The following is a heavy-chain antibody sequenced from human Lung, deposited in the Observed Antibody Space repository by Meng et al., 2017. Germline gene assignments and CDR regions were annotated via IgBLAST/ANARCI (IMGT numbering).Heavy chain of an antibody. J-gene: IGHJ2*01. CDR1: GGSISSSNYY. Sequence: LLQESGPGLVKPSQTLSLPCTVSGGSISSSNYYWSWIRQPPGKGLEWSGHIYNSGSTYYNPSLKSRITISVDTSKNQFSLKLSSVTAADTAVYYCARGQKGYFDLWGRGTLVTVSS. CDR2: IYNSGST. CDR3: ARGQKGYFDL. V-gene: IGHV4-30-4*01.